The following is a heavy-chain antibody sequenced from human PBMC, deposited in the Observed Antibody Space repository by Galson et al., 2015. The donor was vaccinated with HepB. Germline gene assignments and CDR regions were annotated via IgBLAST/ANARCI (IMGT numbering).Heavy chain of an antibody. V-gene: IGHV1-18*04. J-gene: IGHJ4*02. CDR3: ARDPAPEDIVVVVAHFDY. Sequence: QSGAEVKKPGESLRISCKASGYTFTSYGISWVRQAPGQGLEWMGWISAYNGNTNYAQKLQGRVTMTTDTSTSTAYMELRSLRSDDTAVYYCARDPAPEDIVVVVAHFDYWGQGTLVTVSS. CDR2: ISAYNGNT. D-gene: IGHD2-15*01. CDR1: GYTFTSYG.